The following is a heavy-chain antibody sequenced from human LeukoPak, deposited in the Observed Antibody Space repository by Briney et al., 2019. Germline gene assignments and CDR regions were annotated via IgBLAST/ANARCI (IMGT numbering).Heavy chain of an antibody. J-gene: IGHJ6*02. CDR3: ARGEETYYDILTGYPTDYYYYGMDV. V-gene: IGHV3-21*01. CDR1: GFTFSSYS. D-gene: IGHD3-9*01. CDR2: ISSSSSYI. Sequence: GGSLRLSCAASGFTFSSYSMNWVRQAPGKGLEWVSSISSSSSYIYYADSVKGRFTISRDNAKNSLYLQMNSLRAEDTAVYHCARGEETYYDILTGYPTDYYYYGMDVWGQGTTVTVSS.